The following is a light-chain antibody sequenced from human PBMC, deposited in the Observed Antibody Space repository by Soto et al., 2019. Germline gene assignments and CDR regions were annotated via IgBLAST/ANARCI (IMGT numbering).Light chain of an antibody. J-gene: IGKJ1*01. Sequence: DIQMTQSPSTLSASVGDTVTITCRASESIDNWLAWYQQKPGKAPKLLIFAASTLVRGVPSRFSGRGSGTEFTLTISSLQPDDFATYYCQHYNIYSEAFGQGTKVDIK. CDR1: ESIDNW. CDR2: AAS. V-gene: IGKV1-5*01. CDR3: QHYNIYSEA.